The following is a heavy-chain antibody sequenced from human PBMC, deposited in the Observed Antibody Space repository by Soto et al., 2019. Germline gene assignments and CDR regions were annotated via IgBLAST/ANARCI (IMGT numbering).Heavy chain of an antibody. CDR3: ARVMDDILTGYYNFDY. J-gene: IGHJ4*02. D-gene: IGHD3-9*01. CDR2: INHSGST. V-gene: IGHV4-34*01. Sequence: SETLSLICAVYGGSFSGYYWSWIRQPPGKGLEWIGEINHSGSTNYNPSLKSRVTISVDTSNNQFSLKLSSVTAADTAVYYCARVMDDILTGYYNFDYWGQGTLVTVSS. CDR1: GGSFSGYY.